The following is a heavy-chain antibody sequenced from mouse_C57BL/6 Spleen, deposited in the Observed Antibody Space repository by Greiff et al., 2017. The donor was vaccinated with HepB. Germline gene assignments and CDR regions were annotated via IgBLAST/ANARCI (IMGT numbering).Heavy chain of an antibody. D-gene: IGHD2-5*01. V-gene: IGHV1-52*01. CDR3: ARHSNYAMDY. J-gene: IGHJ4*01. Sequence: QVQLQQPGAELVRPGSSVKLSCKASGYTFTSYWMHWVKQRPIQGLEWIGNIDPSDSETHYNQKFKDKATLTVDKSSSRAYMQLSSLTSEDSAVYYCARHSNYAMDYWGQGTSVTVSS. CDR1: GYTFTSYW. CDR2: IDPSDSET.